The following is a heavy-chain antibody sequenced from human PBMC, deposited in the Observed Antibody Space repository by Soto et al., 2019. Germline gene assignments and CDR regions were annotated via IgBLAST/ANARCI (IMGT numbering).Heavy chain of an antibody. CDR2: MSYDGSNE. V-gene: IGHV3-30*18. CDR3: AKDGSHNFDD. Sequence: PGGALRPSFAAPGFPFPHYAIPWGRQAPGKGLEWVALMSYDGSNEYYADSVKGRFTISRDNSKNTLYLQMNSLRAEDTAWYYCAKDGSHNFDDWGQGSLVTVSS. D-gene: IGHD1-26*01. CDR1: GFPFPHYA. J-gene: IGHJ4*02.